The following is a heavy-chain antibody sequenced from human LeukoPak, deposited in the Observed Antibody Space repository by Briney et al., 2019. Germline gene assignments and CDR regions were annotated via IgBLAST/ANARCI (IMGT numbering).Heavy chain of an antibody. J-gene: IGHJ3*01. CDR3: ARLSYYDSSGYPIG. CDR1: GGSISSYY. D-gene: IGHD3-22*01. CDR2: IYYSGST. Sequence: SETLSLTCTVSGGSISSYYWSWIRQPPGKGLEWIGYIYYSGSTNYNPSLKSRVTISVDTSKNQFSLKLSSVTAADTAVYYCARLSYYDSSGYPIGWGQGTMVTVSS. V-gene: IGHV4-59*08.